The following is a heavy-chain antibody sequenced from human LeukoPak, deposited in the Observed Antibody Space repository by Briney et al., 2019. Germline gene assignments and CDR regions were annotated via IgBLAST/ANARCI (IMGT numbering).Heavy chain of an antibody. CDR2: INHSGST. Sequence: PSETLSLTCAVYGGSFSGYYWSWIRQPPGKGLEWIGEINHSGSTNYNPSLKSRVTISVDTSKNQFSLKLSSVTAADTAVYYCARYRGYSYGYSSQPVDYWGQGTLVTVSS. CDR1: GGSFSGYY. V-gene: IGHV4-34*01. CDR3: ARYRGYSYGYSSQPVDY. J-gene: IGHJ4*02. D-gene: IGHD5-18*01.